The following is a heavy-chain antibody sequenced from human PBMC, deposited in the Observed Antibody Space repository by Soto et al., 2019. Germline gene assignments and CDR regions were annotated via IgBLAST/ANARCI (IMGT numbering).Heavy chain of an antibody. V-gene: IGHV1-69*13. D-gene: IGHD2-2*01. CDR2: IIPIFGTA. CDR1: GGTFSSYA. J-gene: IGHJ4*02. Sequence: SVKVSCKASGGTFSSYAISWVRQAPGQGLEWMGGIIPIFGTANYAQRFQGRVTITADESTSTAYMELSSLRSEDTAVYYCARAGRGCSSTSCYYSGVFYFDYWGQGTLVTVSS. CDR3: ARAGRGCSSTSCYYSGVFYFDY.